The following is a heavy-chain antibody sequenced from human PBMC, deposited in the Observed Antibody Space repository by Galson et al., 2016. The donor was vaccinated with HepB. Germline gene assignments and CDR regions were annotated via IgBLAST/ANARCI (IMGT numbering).Heavy chain of an antibody. V-gene: IGHV1-46*01. Sequence: SVKVSCKASGYIFSSYSIDWVRQAPGQGLEWLGIVNPNDGSTNYAQRFQGRVIMTRDTSTSTVYMELTTLTSEGTAVYYCARHRPNYGDHGDYWGQGTLVIVSS. D-gene: IGHD4-17*01. CDR2: VNPNDGST. CDR3: ARHRPNYGDHGDY. J-gene: IGHJ4*02. CDR1: GYIFSSYS.